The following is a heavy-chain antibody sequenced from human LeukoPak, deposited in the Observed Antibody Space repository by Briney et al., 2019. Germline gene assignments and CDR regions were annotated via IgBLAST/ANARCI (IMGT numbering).Heavy chain of an antibody. CDR2: IYYSGST. CDR1: GDSVNDYY. D-gene: IGHD3-10*01. J-gene: IGHJ3*01. CDR3: ARGGARGSSAFDV. Sequence: SETLSLTCTVSGDSVNDYYWNWIRQPPGKGLEWIGYIYYSGSTDYNPSLKSRVTMSVDTSKNQFSLKLNSVTAADTAVYYCARGGARGSSAFDVWGQGAMVIVSA. V-gene: IGHV4-59*02.